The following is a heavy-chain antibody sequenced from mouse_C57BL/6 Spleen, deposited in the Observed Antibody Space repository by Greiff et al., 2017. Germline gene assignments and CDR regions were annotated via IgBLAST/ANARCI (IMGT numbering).Heavy chain of an antibody. CDR1: GFTFSSYA. D-gene: IGHD1-1*01. CDR2: ISDGGSYT. CDR3: ARELRHYYGSSYFDY. Sequence: EVKVVESGGGLVKPGGSLKLSCAASGFTFSSYAMSWVRQTPEKRLEWVATISDGGSYTYYPDNVKGRFTISRDNAKNNLYLQMSHLKSEDTAMYDCARELRHYYGSSYFDYWGQGTTLTVSS. J-gene: IGHJ2*01. V-gene: IGHV5-4*01.